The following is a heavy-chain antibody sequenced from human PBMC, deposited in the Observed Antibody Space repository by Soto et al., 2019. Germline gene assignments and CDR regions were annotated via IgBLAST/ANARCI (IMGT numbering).Heavy chain of an antibody. J-gene: IGHJ4*02. CDR3: ASEHYDSSGYYWEVVDY. V-gene: IGHV3-30-3*01. Sequence: PGGSLRLSCAASGFTFSSYAMRWVRQAPGKGLEWVAVISYDGSNKYYADSVKGRSTISRDNSKNTLYLQMNSLRAEDTAVYYCASEHYDSSGYYWEVVDYWGQGTLVTVSS. D-gene: IGHD3-22*01. CDR2: ISYDGSNK. CDR1: GFTFSSYA.